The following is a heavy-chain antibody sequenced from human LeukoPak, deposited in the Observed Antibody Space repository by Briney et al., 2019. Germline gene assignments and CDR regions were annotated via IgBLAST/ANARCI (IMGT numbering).Heavy chain of an antibody. D-gene: IGHD2-15*01. CDR3: VTSYCSGGSCYSASGY. V-gene: IGHV3-74*01. J-gene: IGHJ4*02. CDR1: GFTFSSYW. Sequence: GVSLRLSCAASGFTFSSYWMHWVRQGPGKGLVWVSRINSDGSSTSYADSVKGRFTISRDNAKNTLYLQMNSLRAEDSAVYYCVTSYCSGGSCYSASGYWGQGTLVTVSS. CDR2: INSDGSST.